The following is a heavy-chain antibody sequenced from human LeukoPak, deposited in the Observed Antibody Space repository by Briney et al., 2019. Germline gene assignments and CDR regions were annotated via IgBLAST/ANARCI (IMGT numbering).Heavy chain of an antibody. CDR1: GGTFSSYA. Sequence: SVKVSCKASGGTFSSYAISWVRQAPGQGLEWMGGTIPIFGTANYAQKFQGRVTITADESTSTAYMELSSLRSEDTAVYYCARDGQQLVSRYNWFDPWGQGTLVTVSS. V-gene: IGHV1-69*01. J-gene: IGHJ5*02. CDR3: ARDGQQLVSRYNWFDP. D-gene: IGHD6-13*01. CDR2: TIPIFGTA.